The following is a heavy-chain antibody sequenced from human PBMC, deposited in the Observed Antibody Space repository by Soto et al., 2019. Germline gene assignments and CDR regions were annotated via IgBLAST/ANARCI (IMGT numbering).Heavy chain of an antibody. CDR2: MNPNSGNT. CDR1: GYTFTSYD. J-gene: IGHJ3*02. D-gene: IGHD1-7*01. V-gene: IGHV1-8*01. CDR3: AIILNPGPGTNAFDI. Sequence: GASVKVSCEASGYTFTSYDINWVRQATGQGLEWMGWMNPNSGNTGYAQKFQGRVTMTRNTSISTAYMELSSLRSEDTAVYYCAIILNPGPGTNAFDIWGQGTMVTVSS.